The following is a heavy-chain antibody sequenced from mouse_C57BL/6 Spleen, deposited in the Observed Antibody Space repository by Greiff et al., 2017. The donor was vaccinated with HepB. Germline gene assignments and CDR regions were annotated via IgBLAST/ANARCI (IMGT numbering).Heavy chain of an antibody. Sequence: EVQLQQSGPELVKPGASVKMSCKASGYTFTDYNMHWVKQSHGKSLEWIGYINPNNGGTSYNQKFKGKSTLTVNTSSSTAYMELRSLTSEDSAVYSCARGGSRYYFDYWGQGTTLTVSS. D-gene: IGHD1-1*01. CDR1: GYTFTDYN. CDR2: INPNNGGT. J-gene: IGHJ2*01. V-gene: IGHV1-22*01. CDR3: ARGGSRYYFDY.